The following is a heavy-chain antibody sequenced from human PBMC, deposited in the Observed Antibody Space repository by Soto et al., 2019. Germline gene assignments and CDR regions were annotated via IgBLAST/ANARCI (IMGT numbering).Heavy chain of an antibody. Sequence: QVQLVQSGAEVKKAGSSVKVSCKASGGTFSSYAISWVRQAPGQGLEWMGGIIPIFGTANYAQKFQGRVTITADKSTSTAYMELSSLRSEDTAVYYCARRHCSSTSCYPDYWGQGTLVTVSS. J-gene: IGHJ4*02. D-gene: IGHD2-2*01. CDR1: GGTFSSYA. CDR2: IIPIFGTA. CDR3: ARRHCSSTSCYPDY. V-gene: IGHV1-69*06.